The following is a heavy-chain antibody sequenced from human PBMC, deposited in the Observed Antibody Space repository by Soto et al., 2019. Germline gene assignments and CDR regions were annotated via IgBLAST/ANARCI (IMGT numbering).Heavy chain of an antibody. D-gene: IGHD2-2*01. CDR2: VYYSEST. Sequence: LETLSVTCTVSGGSIIPYYWNWIRQPPGKGLECIGYVYYSESTNYNPSLKSRVTISVDTSKNQFSLKLSSVTAADTAVYYCARHDSSSPLPCFDRWGKGSLVTVSS. CDR1: GGSIIPYY. J-gene: IGHJ5*02. V-gene: IGHV4-59*08. CDR3: ARHDSSSPLPCFDR.